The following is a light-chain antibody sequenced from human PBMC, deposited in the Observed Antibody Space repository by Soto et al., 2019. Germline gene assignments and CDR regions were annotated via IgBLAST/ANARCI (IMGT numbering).Light chain of an antibody. CDR3: QHRGN. CDR2: DTT. Sequence: IVLPQSPATLSLSPGERATLSCRASQSVNNYVAWYQHKPGQSPRLLIDDTTTRATAIPARFSGSGSETDFTLTINSLEPEDFAVYYCQHRGNVGQGTRLEIK. J-gene: IGKJ5*01. CDR1: QSVNNY. V-gene: IGKV3-11*01.